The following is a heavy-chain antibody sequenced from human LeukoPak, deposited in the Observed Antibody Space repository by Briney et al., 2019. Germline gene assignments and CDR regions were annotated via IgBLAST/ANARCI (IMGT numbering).Heavy chain of an antibody. Sequence: ASVKVSCKASGYTFTSYGISWVRQAPGQGLEWMGWISAYNGNTNYARKLQGRVTMTTDTSTSTAYMELRSLRSDDTAVYYCARDSQQLVWRLVPWFYPWGQGTLVTVSS. V-gene: IGHV1-18*01. CDR2: ISAYNGNT. CDR3: ARDSQQLVWRLVPWFYP. CDR1: GYTFTSYG. D-gene: IGHD6-13*01. J-gene: IGHJ5*02.